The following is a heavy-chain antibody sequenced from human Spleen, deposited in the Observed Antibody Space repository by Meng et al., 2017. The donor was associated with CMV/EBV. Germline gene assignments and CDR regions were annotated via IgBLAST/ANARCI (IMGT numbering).Heavy chain of an antibody. Sequence: SYCMPWVRQAPGKGLDGVAVIWYDGSNKYYADSVKGRFTISRDNSKNTLYLQMNSLRAEDTAVYYCAKGRARYYDSSGYYSNWYFDLWGRGTLVTVSS. J-gene: IGHJ2*01. V-gene: IGHV3-33*06. CDR2: IWYDGSNK. D-gene: IGHD3-22*01. CDR1: SYC. CDR3: AKGRARYYDSSGYYSNWYFDL.